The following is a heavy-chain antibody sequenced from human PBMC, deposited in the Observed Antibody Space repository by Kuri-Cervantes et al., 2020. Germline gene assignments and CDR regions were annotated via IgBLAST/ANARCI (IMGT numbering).Heavy chain of an antibody. Sequence: GSLTLSCAVYGGSFSGYYWRWIRQPPGKGLEWIGEINHSGSTNYNPSLKSRVTISVDTSKNQFSLKLSSVTAADTAVYYCARVSSGWYGYFDLWGRGTLVTVSS. CDR2: INHSGST. CDR1: GGSFSGYY. D-gene: IGHD6-19*01. J-gene: IGHJ2*01. V-gene: IGHV4-34*01. CDR3: ARVSSGWYGYFDL.